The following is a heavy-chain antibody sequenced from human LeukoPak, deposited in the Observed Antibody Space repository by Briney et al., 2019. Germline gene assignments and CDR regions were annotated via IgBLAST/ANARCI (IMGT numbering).Heavy chain of an antibody. CDR1: GFTFSDYY. V-gene: IGHV3-11*04. D-gene: IGHD3-3*01. CDR2: ISSSGSTI. Sequence: PGGSLRLSCAASGFTFSDYYMSWVRQAPGKGLEWGSYISSSGSTIYYADSVKGRFTISRDNAKNSLYLQINSLRAEDTAVYYCARDSRSGVFGVAPFDYWGQGTLVTVSS. J-gene: IGHJ4*02. CDR3: ARDSRSGVFGVAPFDY.